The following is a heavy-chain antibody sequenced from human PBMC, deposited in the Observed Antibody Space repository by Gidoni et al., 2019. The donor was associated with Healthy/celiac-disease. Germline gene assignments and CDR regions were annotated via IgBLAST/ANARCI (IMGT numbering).Heavy chain of an antibody. Sequence: VQLVQSGAEVKKPGESLKISCKGSGYSFTSYWFGWVSPMPGQGLDWMGFIHPGDSDAVYSPSFHGQVTISADKTISTAYLRWSSLKASDTAMYYCARVSSGYYYGYFDYWGQGTLVTVSS. V-gene: IGHV5-51*01. CDR1: GYSFTSYW. J-gene: IGHJ4*02. CDR2: IHPGDSDA. CDR3: ARVSSGYYYGYFDY. D-gene: IGHD3-22*01.